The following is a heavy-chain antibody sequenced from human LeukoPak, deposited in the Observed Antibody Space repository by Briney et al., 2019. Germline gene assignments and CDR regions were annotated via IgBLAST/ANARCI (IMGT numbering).Heavy chain of an antibody. CDR3: ASTPQRNLWFGELVDI. J-gene: IGHJ3*02. V-gene: IGHV3-74*01. D-gene: IGHD3-10*01. CDR1: GFTFSTFW. Sequence: PGGSLRLSCATSGFTFSTFWMHWVRQAPGKGLVWVSRINHDGSSTNYADSVKGRFTISRDNSKNTLYLQMNSLRAEDTAVYYCASTPQRNLWFGELVDIWGQGTMVTVSS. CDR2: INHDGSST.